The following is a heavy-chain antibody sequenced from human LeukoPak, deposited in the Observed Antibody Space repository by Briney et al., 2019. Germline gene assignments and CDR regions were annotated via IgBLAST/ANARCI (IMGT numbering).Heavy chain of an antibody. Sequence: GGSLRLSCAASGFTFSNYWVHWVRQAPGKGLVWVSRINRDGSTTKYADSVKGRFTVSRDNAKNTLNLQMNSLRAEDTAVYYCARDKKSGESSEIDYWGQGTLVTVTS. V-gene: IGHV3-74*03. CDR2: INRDGSTT. CDR1: GFTFSNYW. CDR3: ARDKKSGESSEIDY. J-gene: IGHJ4*02. D-gene: IGHD3-10*01.